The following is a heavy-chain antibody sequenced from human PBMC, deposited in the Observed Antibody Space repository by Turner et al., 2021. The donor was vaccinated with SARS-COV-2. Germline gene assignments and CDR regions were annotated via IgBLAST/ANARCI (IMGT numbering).Heavy chain of an antibody. D-gene: IGHD3-10*01. J-gene: IGHJ4*02. CDR3: AKDLRGITYYYGSGTYEVIDY. Sequence: EVQLLESGGGLVQPGGSLRLSCAASGFTFSSYAMNWVRQAPGKGREWVSVISGSGGGTHYADSVKGRFTISRDNSKNTLYLQMDSLRAEDTAVYYCAKDLRGITYYYGSGTYEVIDYWGQGTLVTVSS. V-gene: IGHV3-23*01. CDR1: GFTFSSYA. CDR2: ISGSGGGT.